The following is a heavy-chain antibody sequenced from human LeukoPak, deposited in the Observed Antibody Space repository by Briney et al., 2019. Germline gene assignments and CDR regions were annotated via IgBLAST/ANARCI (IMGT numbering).Heavy chain of an antibody. Sequence: SETLSLTCTVSGGSIRSGGYYWSWIRQPAGKGLEWIGHIYTRGTTNYNPSVKSRVTVSLDTSKNQISLKLSSVTAADTAIYYCARVYTVMGATTVDHYHYYMDVWGKGTTVTVSS. CDR2: IYTRGTT. CDR3: ARVYTVMGATTVDHYHYYMDV. V-gene: IGHV4-61*09. D-gene: IGHD5-18*01. J-gene: IGHJ6*03. CDR1: GGSIRSGGYY.